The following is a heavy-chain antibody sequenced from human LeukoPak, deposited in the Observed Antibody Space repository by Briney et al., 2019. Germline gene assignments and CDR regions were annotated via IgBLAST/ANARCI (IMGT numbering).Heavy chain of an antibody. CDR2: INHSGST. CDR1: GFTFSSYS. D-gene: IGHD1-1*01. J-gene: IGHJ4*02. V-gene: IGHV4-34*01. Sequence: GSLRLSCAASGFTFSSYSMNWVRQPPGKGLEWIGEINHSGSTNYNPSLKSRVTISVDTSKNQFSLKLSSVTAADTAVYYCARLYTHWSPFAGWGQGTLVTVSS. CDR3: ARLYTHWSPFAG.